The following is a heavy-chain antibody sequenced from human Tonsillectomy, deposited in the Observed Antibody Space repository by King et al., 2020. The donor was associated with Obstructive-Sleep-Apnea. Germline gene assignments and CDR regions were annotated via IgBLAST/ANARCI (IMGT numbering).Heavy chain of an antibody. CDR1: GGSISSGGYY. V-gene: IGHV4-31*03. CDR3: ERGGYCSGGTCDFDY. J-gene: IGHJ4*02. D-gene: IGHD2-15*01. Sequence: QLQESGPGLVKPSQTLSLTCSVSGGSISSGGYYWSWIRQHPGKGLEWIGYIYYSGSTYYNPSLKSRVTISVDTSKNQFSLKLSSVTAADTAVYYGERGGYCSGGTCDFDYWGQGTLVTVSS. CDR2: IYYSGST.